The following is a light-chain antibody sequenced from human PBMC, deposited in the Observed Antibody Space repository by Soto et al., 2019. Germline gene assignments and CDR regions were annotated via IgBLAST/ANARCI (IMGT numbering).Light chain of an antibody. Sequence: AIPLTQSPSSLSASVGDRVTITCRASQGISSALAWYQHKPGRAPRVLIYDASSLQSGVPSRFSGSESGTECTLTISSLQPEDSATYYCQQLNSYPFTFGQGTRLEIK. CDR1: QGISSA. J-gene: IGKJ5*01. CDR2: DAS. V-gene: IGKV1-13*02. CDR3: QQLNSYPFT.